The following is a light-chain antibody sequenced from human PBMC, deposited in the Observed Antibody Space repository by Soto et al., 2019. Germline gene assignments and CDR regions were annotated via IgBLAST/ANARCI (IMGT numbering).Light chain of an antibody. V-gene: IGKV4-1*01. CDR3: QHYYCGRT. CDR1: KSVLSSSNNENY. CDR2: WAS. J-gene: IGKJ4*01. Sequence: DIVMTQSPDSLAVSLVERATINCKSSKSVLSSSNNENYVAWYQQKPGQPPKLLIYWASTPETGGPDRITGRGSGKDFPLTSSSLQAEDVAIYYCQHYYCGRTFGEGTKVEIK.